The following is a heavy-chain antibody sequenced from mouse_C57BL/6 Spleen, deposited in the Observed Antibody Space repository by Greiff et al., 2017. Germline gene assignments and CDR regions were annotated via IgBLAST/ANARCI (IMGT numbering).Heavy chain of an antibody. V-gene: IGHV2-2*01. CDR3: ARTITTVVALYYYAMDY. CDR1: GFSLTSYG. CDR2: IWSGGST. D-gene: IGHD1-1*01. J-gene: IGHJ4*01. Sequence: QVQLQQSGPGLVQPSQSLSITCTVSGFSLTSYGVHWVRQSPGKGLEWLGVIWSGGSTDYNAAFISRLSISKDNSTSQVFFKMNSLQADDTAIYYCARTITTVVALYYYAMDYWGQGTSVTVSS.